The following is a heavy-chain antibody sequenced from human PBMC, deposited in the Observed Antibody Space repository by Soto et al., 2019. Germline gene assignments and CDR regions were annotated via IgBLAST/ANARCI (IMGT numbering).Heavy chain of an antibody. CDR1: GYTFTSYG. CDR3: ARGSGSYLEDYYYYGMDV. CDR2: ISAYNGNT. V-gene: IGHV1-18*04. J-gene: IGHJ6*02. Sequence: VKVSCKASGYTFTSYGISWVRQAPGQGLEWMGWISAYNGNTNYAQKLQGRVTMTTDTSTSTAYMELRSLRSDDTAVYYCARGSGSYLEDYYYYGMDVWGQGTTVTVSS. D-gene: IGHD1-26*01.